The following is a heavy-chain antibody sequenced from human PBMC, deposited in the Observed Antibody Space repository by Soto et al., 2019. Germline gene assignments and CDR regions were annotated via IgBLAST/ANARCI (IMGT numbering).Heavy chain of an antibody. CDR2: IGTAGDT. CDR3: ARGTTPVLLWFGDRHSDCMDV. J-gene: IGHJ6*02. Sequence: EVQLVESGGGLVQPGGSLRLSCAASGFTFSSYDMHWVRQATGKGLEWVSAIGTAGDTYYPGSVKGRFTISRENAKNSLYLQMNSLRAEDTAVYYCARGTTPVLLWFGDRHSDCMDVWGQGTTVTVSS. D-gene: IGHD3-10*01. V-gene: IGHV3-13*01. CDR1: GFTFSSYD.